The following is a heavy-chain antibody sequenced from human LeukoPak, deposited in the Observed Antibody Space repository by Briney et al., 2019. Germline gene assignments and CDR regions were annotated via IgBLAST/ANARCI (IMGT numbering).Heavy chain of an antibody. CDR3: AKDVVPDSGWDLDY. J-gene: IGHJ4*02. CDR2: IYNSGSKT. Sequence: PGGSLRLSCAGSGFTFSTYSMTWVRQGPGKGLEWVSSIYNSGSKTFYADSVKGRFTISRDNSKNTVYLQMNSLRVEDTAVYYCAKDVVPDSGWDLDYWGQGTLVTVSS. V-gene: IGHV3-23*01. CDR1: GFTFSTYS. D-gene: IGHD6-19*01.